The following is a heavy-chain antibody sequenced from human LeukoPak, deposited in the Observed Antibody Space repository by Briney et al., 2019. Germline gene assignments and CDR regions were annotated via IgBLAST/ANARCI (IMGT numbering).Heavy chain of an antibody. CDR1: GYTFTSYG. CDR2: ISAYNGNT. J-gene: IGHJ4*02. V-gene: IGHV1-18*01. D-gene: IGHD2-2*02. CDR3: AVSRYCSSTSCYNLYYFDY. Sequence: ASVKVSCKASGYTFTSYGISWVRQAPGQGLEWMGWISAYNGNTIYAQKFQGRVTMTEDTSTDTDYMELSSLRSEDTAVYYCAVSRYCSSTSCYNLYYFDYWGQGTLVTVSS.